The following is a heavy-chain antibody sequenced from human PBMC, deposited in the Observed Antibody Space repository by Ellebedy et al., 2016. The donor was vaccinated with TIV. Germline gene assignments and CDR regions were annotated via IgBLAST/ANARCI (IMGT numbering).Heavy chain of an antibody. Sequence: ASVKVSCKASGGTFSSYAVSWVRQAPGQGLEWMGVINPSGGSSTYAQKLQDRVTMTRDTSTSTLYMELSSLRSEDTAVYYCARGYGDYDYWGQGTLVTVSS. J-gene: IGHJ4*02. V-gene: IGHV1-46*04. CDR3: ARGYGDYDY. CDR1: GGTFSSYA. CDR2: INPSGGSS. D-gene: IGHD4-17*01.